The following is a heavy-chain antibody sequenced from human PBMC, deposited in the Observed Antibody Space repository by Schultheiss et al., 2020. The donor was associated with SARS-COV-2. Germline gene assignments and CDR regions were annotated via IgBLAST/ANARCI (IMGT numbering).Heavy chain of an antibody. J-gene: IGHJ5*02. CDR2: IYTSGST. Sequence: LRLSCTVSGGSISSGSYYWSWIRQPAGKGLEWIGRIYTSGSTNYNPSLKSRVTISVDTSKNQFSLKLSSVTAADTAVYYCARDENYGGNSGFDPWGQGTLVTVSS. CDR1: GGSISSGSYY. V-gene: IGHV4-61*02. CDR3: ARDENYGGNSGFDP. D-gene: IGHD4-23*01.